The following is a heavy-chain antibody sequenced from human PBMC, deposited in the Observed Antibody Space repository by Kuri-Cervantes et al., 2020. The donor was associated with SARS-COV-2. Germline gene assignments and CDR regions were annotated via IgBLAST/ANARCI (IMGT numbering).Heavy chain of an antibody. J-gene: IGHJ3*02. Sequence: ASVKVSCKASGYTFTGYYMHWVRQAPGQGLEWMGWINPNSGGTNYAQKFQGWVTMTRDTSISTVYMELSRLRSDDTAVYYCARPTPFRRLVAISQGGAFDIWGQGTMVTVSS. CDR1: GYTFTGYY. CDR2: INPNSGGT. CDR3: ARPTPFRRLVAISQGGAFDI. D-gene: IGHD5-12*01. V-gene: IGHV1-2*04.